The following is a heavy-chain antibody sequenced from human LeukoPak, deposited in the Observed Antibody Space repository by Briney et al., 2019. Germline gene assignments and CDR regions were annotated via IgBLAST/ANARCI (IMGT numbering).Heavy chain of an antibody. CDR2: IIPILGIA. CDR3: ARELGCSSTSCKP. D-gene: IGHD2-2*01. J-gene: IGHJ5*02. CDR1: GGTFSGYT. Sequence: SVKVSCKASGGTFSGYTISWVRQAPGQGLEWMGRIIPILGIANYAQKFQGRVTITADKSTSTAYMELSSLRSEDTAVYYCARELGCSSTSCKPWGQGTLVTVSS. V-gene: IGHV1-69*04.